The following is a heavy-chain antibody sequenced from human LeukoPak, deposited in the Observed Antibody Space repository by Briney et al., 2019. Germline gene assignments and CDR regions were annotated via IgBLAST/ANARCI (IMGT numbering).Heavy chain of an antibody. CDR2: IYYSGST. V-gene: IGHV4-31*03. Sequence: SETLSLTCTVSGGSISSGGYSWSWIRQHPGKGLEWIGYIYYSGSTYYNPSLKSRVTISVDTSKNQFSLKLSSVTAADTAVYYCARGSGGYSYGLRFDPWGQGTLVTVSS. D-gene: IGHD5-18*01. CDR1: GGSISSGGYS. CDR3: ARGSGGYSYGLRFDP. J-gene: IGHJ5*02.